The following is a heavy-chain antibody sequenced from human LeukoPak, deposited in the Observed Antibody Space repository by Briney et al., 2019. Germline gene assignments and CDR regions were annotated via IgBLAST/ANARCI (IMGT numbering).Heavy chain of an antibody. D-gene: IGHD2-15*01. V-gene: IGHV3-23*01. J-gene: IGHJ1*01. CDR1: GFTFSSYA. CDR2: ISGSGGST. Sequence: PGGSLRLSCAASGFTFSSYAMSWVRQAPGKGLEWVSAISGSGGSTYYADSVKGRFTISRDNSKNTLYLQMNSLRAEDTAVYYCARAGGYCSGGSCLNLYFQHWGQGTLVTVSS. CDR3: ARAGGYCSGGSCLNLYFQH.